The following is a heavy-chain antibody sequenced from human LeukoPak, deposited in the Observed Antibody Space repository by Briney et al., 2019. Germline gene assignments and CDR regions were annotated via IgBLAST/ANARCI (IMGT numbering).Heavy chain of an antibody. CDR2: IYYNGST. V-gene: IGHV4-61*08. CDR1: GGSVSSGVYY. CDR3: ARVESRGNGRSQYFDY. D-gene: IGHD4-23*01. J-gene: IGHJ4*02. Sequence: SETLSLTCTVSGGSVSSGVYYWSWIRQPPGKGLEWIGYIYYNGSTNYNPSLKSRATISVDTSKNQFSLMLSSVAAADTAVYYCARVESRGNGRSQYFDYWSQGTLVTVSS.